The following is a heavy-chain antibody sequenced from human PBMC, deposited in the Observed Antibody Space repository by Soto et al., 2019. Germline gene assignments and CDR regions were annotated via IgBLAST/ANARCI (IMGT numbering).Heavy chain of an antibody. Sequence: PSETLSLTCAVSGGSISIGGYSWSWIRQPPGKGLEWIGYIYHSGSTYYNPSLKSRVTISVDRSKNQFSLKLSSVTAADTAVYYCARVGGVYGDYYGMDVWGQGTTVTVSS. D-gene: IGHD2-8*01. J-gene: IGHJ6*02. V-gene: IGHV4-30-2*01. CDR3: ARVGGVYGDYYGMDV. CDR2: IYHSGST. CDR1: GGSISIGGYS.